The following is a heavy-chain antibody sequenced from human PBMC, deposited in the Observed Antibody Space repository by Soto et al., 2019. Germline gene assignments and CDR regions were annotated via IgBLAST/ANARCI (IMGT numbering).Heavy chain of an antibody. CDR3: ATYDFWSGYYHDY. J-gene: IGHJ4*02. CDR1: GFTFSSYW. CDR2: IKQDGSEK. V-gene: IGHV3-7*01. D-gene: IGHD3-3*01. Sequence: GGSLRLSCAASGFTFSSYWMSWVRQAPGKGLEWVANIKQDGSEKYYVDSVKGRFTISRDNAKNSLYLQMNSLRAEDTAVYYCATYDFWSGYYHDYWGQGTLVTVSS.